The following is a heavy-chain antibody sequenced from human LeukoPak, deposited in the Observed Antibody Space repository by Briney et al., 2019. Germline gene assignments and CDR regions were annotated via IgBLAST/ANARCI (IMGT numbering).Heavy chain of an antibody. CDR1: GFTLSNYE. CDR3: ARDQHYYDSSGNPA. D-gene: IGHD3-22*01. CDR2: MSRSGTTI. V-gene: IGHV3-48*03. J-gene: IGHJ5*02. Sequence: GGSLRLSCAASGFTLSNYEMNWVRQAPGRELEWLSYMSRSGTTIYYADSVKGRFTISRDNAKNSMYLQMNSLRGEDTAIYYCARDQHYYDSSGNPAWGQGVLVTVSS.